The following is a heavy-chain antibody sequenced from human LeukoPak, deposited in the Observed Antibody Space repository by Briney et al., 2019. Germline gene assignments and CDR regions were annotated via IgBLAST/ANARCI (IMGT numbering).Heavy chain of an antibody. J-gene: IGHJ4*02. CDR1: GFTVSSNY. Sequence: GGSLRLSCAASGFTVSSNYMSWVRQAPGKGLEWVSVIYSGGSTYYADSVKGRFTISRDNSKNTLYLQMNSLRAEDTAVYYCARYDYGRSGFDYWGQGTLVTVSS. CDR3: ARYDYGRSGFDY. D-gene: IGHD5-12*01. CDR2: IYSGGST. V-gene: IGHV3-66*01.